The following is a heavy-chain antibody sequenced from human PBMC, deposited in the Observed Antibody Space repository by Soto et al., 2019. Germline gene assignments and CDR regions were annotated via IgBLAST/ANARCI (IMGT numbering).Heavy chain of an antibody. J-gene: IGHJ6*02. Sequence: GASVKVSCKASGYSFTSYAMHWVRPAPGQRLEWMGWINAGNGNTKYSQKFQGRVTITRDTSASTAYMELSSLRSEDTAVYYCASIDGSGFYYYYGMDVWGQGTTVTVSS. CDR3: ASIDGSGFYYYYGMDV. D-gene: IGHD3-10*01. CDR2: INAGNGNT. V-gene: IGHV1-3*01. CDR1: GYSFTSYA.